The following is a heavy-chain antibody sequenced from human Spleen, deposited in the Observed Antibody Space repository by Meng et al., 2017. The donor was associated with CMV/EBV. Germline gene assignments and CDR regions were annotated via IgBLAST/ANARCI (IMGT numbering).Heavy chain of an antibody. CDR1: GVSFSDYY. J-gene: IGHJ5*02. CDR3: AREGFGSGYWFDP. V-gene: IGHV3-7*01. CDR2: IKPDGSEK. D-gene: IGHD3-22*01. Sequence: ETLSLTCAVYGVSFSDYYWSWIRQPPGKGLEWLATIKPDGSEKYYVDSVKGRFTISRDNAKKTVYLQMNRLTGEDTAIYYCAREGFGSGYWFDPWGQGTLVTVSS.